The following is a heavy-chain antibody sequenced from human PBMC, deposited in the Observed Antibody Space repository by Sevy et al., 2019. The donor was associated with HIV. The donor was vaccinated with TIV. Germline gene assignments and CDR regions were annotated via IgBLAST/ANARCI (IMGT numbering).Heavy chain of an antibody. D-gene: IGHD3-9*01. CDR1: GYSISDYYH. CDR3: VAHDWEREGF. V-gene: IGHV4-38-2*02. CDR2: IHYTGYT. Sequence: SETLSLTCTVSGYSISDYYHWGWVRQSPAKGLEWIGTIHYTGYTNYKPSLNSRVTISADTSKNQFSLKLTSVAAADTAHYYGVAHDWEREGFWGQGMLVTVSS. J-gene: IGHJ4*02.